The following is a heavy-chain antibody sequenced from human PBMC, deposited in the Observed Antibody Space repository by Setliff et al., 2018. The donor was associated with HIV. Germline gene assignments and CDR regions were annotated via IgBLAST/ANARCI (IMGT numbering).Heavy chain of an antibody. CDR1: EYTFTDYF. Sequence: GASVKVSCKASEYTFTDYFIHWVRQAPGQGLEWMGWISPNNGATNIPQRFKGRVTMTRDTSINTAYMELNSPRSDDTAVYYCARQLSNSLDYWGQGTLVTVSS. J-gene: IGHJ4*02. D-gene: IGHD7-27*01. V-gene: IGHV1-2*02. CDR3: ARQLSNSLDY. CDR2: ISPNNGAT.